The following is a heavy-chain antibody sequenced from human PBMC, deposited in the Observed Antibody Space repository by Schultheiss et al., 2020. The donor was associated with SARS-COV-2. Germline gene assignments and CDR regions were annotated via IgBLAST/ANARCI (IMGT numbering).Heavy chain of an antibody. CDR1: GFSFSSYS. V-gene: IGHV3-74*01. J-gene: IGHJ4*02. Sequence: GGSLRLSCVASGFSFSSYSMNWVRQAPGKGLVCISHINTNGGSIFYADSVRGRFTISRDNAKNTLYLQMNSLRAEDTAVYYCVRDVIRRGQGTLVTVSS. CDR2: INTNGGSI. CDR3: VRDVIR. D-gene: IGHD2-21*01.